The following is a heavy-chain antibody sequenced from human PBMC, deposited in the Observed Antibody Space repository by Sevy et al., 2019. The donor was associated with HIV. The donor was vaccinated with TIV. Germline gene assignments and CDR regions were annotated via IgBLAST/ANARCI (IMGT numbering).Heavy chain of an antibody. CDR3: ARDSVTVSGIVLYALDI. CDR1: GFTFGSYW. V-gene: IGHV3-74*01. J-gene: IGHJ3*02. CDR2: ISDDGRST. Sequence: GGSLRLSCGASGFTFGSYWMHWVRQVPGKWLEWVSRISDDGRSTTYADSVRGRFTISRDNAKNTLYLQMNGLRADDTAVYYCARDSVTVSGIVLYALDIWGQGTMVTVSS. D-gene: IGHD3-3*01.